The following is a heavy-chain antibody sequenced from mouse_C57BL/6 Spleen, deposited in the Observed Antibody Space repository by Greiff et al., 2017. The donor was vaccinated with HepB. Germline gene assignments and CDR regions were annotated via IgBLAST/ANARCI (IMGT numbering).Heavy chain of an antibody. D-gene: IGHD1-1*01. CDR1: GYTFTGYW. Sequence: QVQLQQSGAELMKPGASVKLSCKATGYTFTGYWIEWVKQRPGHGLEWIGEILPGSGSTNYNEKFKGKATFTADTSSNTAYMQLSSLTTEDSAIYYCARVRGPITTVVDAWFAYWGQGTLVTVSA. V-gene: IGHV1-9*01. J-gene: IGHJ3*01. CDR2: ILPGSGST. CDR3: ARVRGPITTVVDAWFAY.